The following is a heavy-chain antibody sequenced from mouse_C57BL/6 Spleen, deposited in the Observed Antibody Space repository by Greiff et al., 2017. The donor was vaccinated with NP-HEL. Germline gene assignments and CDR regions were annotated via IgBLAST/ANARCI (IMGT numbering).Heavy chain of an antibody. D-gene: IGHD2-5*01. CDR3: TRSYSNPYAMDY. J-gene: IGHJ4*01. CDR1: GYTFTSYW. CDR2: IYPGNSDT. V-gene: IGHV1-5*01. Sequence: EVQLQQSGTVLARPGASVKMSCKTSGYTFTSYWMHWVKQRPGQGLEWIGAIYPGNSDTSYNQKFKGQAKLTAVTSASTAYMELSSLTNEDSAVYYCTRSYSNPYAMDYWGQGTSVTVSS.